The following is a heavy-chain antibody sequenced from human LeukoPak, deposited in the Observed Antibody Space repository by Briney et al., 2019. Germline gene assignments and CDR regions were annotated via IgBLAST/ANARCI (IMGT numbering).Heavy chain of an antibody. CDR1: GYTFTSYG. D-gene: IGHD4-17*01. CDR2: ISAYNGNT. Sequence: ASVKVSCKASGYTFTSYGISWVRQAPGQGLEWMGWISAYNGNTNYAQKLQGRVTMTTDTSTSTAYMELSSLRSEDTAVYYCARGPDYGDYVGEDYFDYWGQGTLVTVSS. V-gene: IGHV1-18*01. CDR3: ARGPDYGDYVGEDYFDY. J-gene: IGHJ4*02.